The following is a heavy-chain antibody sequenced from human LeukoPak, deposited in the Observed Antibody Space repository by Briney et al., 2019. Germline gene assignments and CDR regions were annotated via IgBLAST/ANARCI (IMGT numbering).Heavy chain of an antibody. J-gene: IGHJ5*02. D-gene: IGHD2-15*01. Sequence: ASVKVSCKASGYTFTNFYMHWVRQAPGQGLEWVGIINPSGGAASYAQKLQGRVAMTRDTSTNTVYMELSSLRSEETAVYYCVRGGTMAPWGQGTLVTVSS. V-gene: IGHV1-46*04. CDR1: GYTFTNFY. CDR2: INPSGGAA. CDR3: VRGGTMAP.